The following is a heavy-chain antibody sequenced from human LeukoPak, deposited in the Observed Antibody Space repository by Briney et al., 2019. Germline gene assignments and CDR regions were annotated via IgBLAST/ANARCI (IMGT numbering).Heavy chain of an antibody. CDR1: GYTFTNYW. Sequence: GESLKISCKGSGYTFTNYWIGWVRQMPGKGLEWMGIIYPGDSETRYSPSFEGQVTISADKSISTAYLQWSSLKASDTAMYFCARRTGCYFDSWGQGALVTVSS. J-gene: IGHJ4*02. CDR2: IYPGDSET. D-gene: IGHD7-27*01. V-gene: IGHV5-51*01. CDR3: ARRTGCYFDS.